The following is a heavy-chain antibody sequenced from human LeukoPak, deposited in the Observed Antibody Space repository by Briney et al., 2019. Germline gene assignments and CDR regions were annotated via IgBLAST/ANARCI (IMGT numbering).Heavy chain of an antibody. V-gene: IGHV4-39*07. J-gene: IGHJ6*03. D-gene: IGHD2-2*01. CDR3: ARTTEGYCSSASCFGFSYSYYMDV. CDR2: INYSGRT. Sequence: PSETLSLTCSISDDSINNDRYFWAWIRQPPGKGLEWIASINYSGRTYYNPSLNSRLIISVDTAKRQFSLKLSSVIAADTAVYYCARTTEGYCSSASCFGFSYSYYMDVWGKGTTVTISS. CDR1: DDSINNDRYF.